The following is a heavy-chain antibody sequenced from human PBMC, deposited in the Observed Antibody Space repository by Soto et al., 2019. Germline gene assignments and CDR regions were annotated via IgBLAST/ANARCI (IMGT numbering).Heavy chain of an antibody. J-gene: IGHJ5*02. V-gene: IGHV1-3*01. CDR1: GSTFTTLA. CDR2: INAGNGNT. D-gene: IGHD2-15*01. Sequence: SVRGSCLAFGSTFTTLALHWVRQAPGQRLEWTGWINAGNGNTKYSQKFQGRVTITRDTSASTAYMELSSLRSEDTAVYYCAYCSGGSCYRFGFDPWGQGTLVTVSS. CDR3: AYCSGGSCYRFGFDP.